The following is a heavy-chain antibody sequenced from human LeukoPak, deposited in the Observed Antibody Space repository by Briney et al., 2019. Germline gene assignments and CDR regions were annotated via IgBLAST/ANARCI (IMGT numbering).Heavy chain of an antibody. CDR1: GFTFSTYA. Sequence: PGGSLRLSCAASGFTFSTYAMSWVRQAPGKGLEWVGRIKSKTDGGTTDYAAPVKGRFTISRDDSKNTLYLQMNSLKTEDTAVYYCTTEYYYDSSGYLSDAFDIWGQGTMVTVSS. D-gene: IGHD3-22*01. CDR2: IKSKTDGGTT. V-gene: IGHV3-15*01. J-gene: IGHJ3*02. CDR3: TTEYYYDSSGYLSDAFDI.